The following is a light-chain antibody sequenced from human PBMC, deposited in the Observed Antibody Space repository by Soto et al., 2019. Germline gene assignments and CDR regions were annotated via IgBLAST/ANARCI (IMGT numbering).Light chain of an antibody. J-gene: IGKJ1*01. CDR1: QGINTY. Sequence: DIQMTQSPSSLSESAGDRVTITCRASQGINTYLNWYQQKPGKAPKLLISAASTLQRGVPSRFSGSGSGTEFTLTISSLQPDDFATYYCQQYNSYTWTFGRGTKVDIK. CDR2: AAS. V-gene: IGKV1-9*01. CDR3: QQYNSYTWT.